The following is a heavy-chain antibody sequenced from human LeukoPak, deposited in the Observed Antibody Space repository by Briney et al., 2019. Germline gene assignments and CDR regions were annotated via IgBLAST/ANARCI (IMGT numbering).Heavy chain of an antibody. V-gene: IGHV3-74*01. CDR1: GFTFSTDW. Sequence: GGSLRLSCAASGFTFSTDWAHWVSQAPGKGPVWVSRINGDGSSINYADSVKGRFTISRDNAKNTLYLQMNSLRVEDTAVCYCARRAVAGGFYGWWGQGTLVTVSS. J-gene: IGHJ4*02. CDR2: INGDGSSI. CDR3: ARRAVAGGFYGW. D-gene: IGHD6-19*01.